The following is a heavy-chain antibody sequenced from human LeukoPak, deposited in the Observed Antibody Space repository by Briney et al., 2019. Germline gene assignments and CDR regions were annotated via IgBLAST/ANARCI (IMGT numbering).Heavy chain of an antibody. CDR3: ARDNYSSSWRQYYYYGMDV. CDR2: ISAYNGNT. CDR1: GGTFSSYA. V-gene: IGHV1-18*01. D-gene: IGHD6-13*01. J-gene: IGHJ6*02. Sequence: ASVKVSCKASGGTFSSYAISWVRQAPGQGLEWMGWISAYNGNTNYAQKLQGRVTMTTDTSTSTAYMELRSPRSDDTAVYYCARDNYSSSWRQYYYYGMDVWGQGTTVTVSS.